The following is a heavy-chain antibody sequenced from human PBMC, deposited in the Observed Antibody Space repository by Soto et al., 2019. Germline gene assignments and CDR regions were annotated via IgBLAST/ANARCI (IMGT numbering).Heavy chain of an antibody. J-gene: IGHJ4*02. V-gene: IGHV3-23*01. CDR2: ISGGGNT. Sequence: EVQLLESGGGLVQSGGSLRLSCAASGFTFSTCAMSWFRQGPGKGLEWVSTISGGGNTYYAGSVKGRVTISRDNSKNTLYLQMNSLRAEDTAAYYCAKLSSGAVVPAAIESWGQGTLVTVSS. CDR1: GFTFSTCA. D-gene: IGHD2-2*01. CDR3: AKLSSGAVVPAAIES.